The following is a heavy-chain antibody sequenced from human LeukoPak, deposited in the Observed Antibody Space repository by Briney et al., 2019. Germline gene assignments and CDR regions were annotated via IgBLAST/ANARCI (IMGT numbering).Heavy chain of an antibody. CDR2: FDPEDGET. CDR3: ASSPTPLSYITMVRGVMRPYYYYGMDV. J-gene: IGHJ6*04. V-gene: IGHV1-24*01. CDR1: GYTLTELS. D-gene: IGHD3-10*01. Sequence: ASVKVSCKVSGYTLTELSMHWVRQAPGNGLEWMGGFDPEDGETIYAQKFQGRVTMTEDTSTDTAYMELSSLRSEDTAVYYCASSPTPLSYITMVRGVMRPYYYYGMDVWGKGTTVTVSS.